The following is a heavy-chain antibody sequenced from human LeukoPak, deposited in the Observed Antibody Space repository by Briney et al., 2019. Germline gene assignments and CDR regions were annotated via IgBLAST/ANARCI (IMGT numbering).Heavy chain of an antibody. CDR3: ARFGVPYGVDV. CDR1: GFAFSSYW. V-gene: IGHV3-7*05. CDR2: IKPDGSEK. J-gene: IGHJ6*02. Sequence: PGGSRRLFCAAPGFAFSSYWMSWVRQAPGKGLEWVANIKPDGSEKYYVDSVKGRFTISRDNAKNSLYLQMNSLRAEDTAMYYCARFGVPYGVDVWGQGTTVTVSS. D-gene: IGHD2-8*01.